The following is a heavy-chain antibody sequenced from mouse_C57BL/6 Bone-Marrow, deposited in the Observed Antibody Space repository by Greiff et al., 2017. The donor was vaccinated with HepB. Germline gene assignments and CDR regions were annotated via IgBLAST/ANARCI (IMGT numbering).Heavy chain of an antibody. CDR2: IYPSDSET. V-gene: IGHV1-61*01. CDR3: AFITTAGFAY. Sequence: QVQLQQPGAELVRPGSSVKLSCKASGYTFTSYWMDWVKQRPGQGLEWIGNIYPSDSETHYNQKFKDKATLTVDKSSSTAYMQLSSLTSEDSAVYYCAFITTAGFAYWGQGTLVTVSA. D-gene: IGHD1-1*01. J-gene: IGHJ3*01. CDR1: GYTFTSYW.